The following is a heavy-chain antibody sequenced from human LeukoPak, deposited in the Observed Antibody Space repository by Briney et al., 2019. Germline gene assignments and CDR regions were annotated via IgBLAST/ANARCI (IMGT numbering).Heavy chain of an antibody. J-gene: IGHJ4*02. CDR1: GGSISSSNYY. D-gene: IGHD1-26*01. CDR3: AKSGGYGLIDY. Sequence: SETLSLTCSVSGGSISSSNYYWSWVRQPPGKGLEWIGYIYYSGSANYNPSLKSRVTISVDTSKNQFSLKLSSVTAADTAMYYCAKSGGYGLIDYWGQGTRVTVSS. V-gene: IGHV4-61*05. CDR2: IYYSGSA.